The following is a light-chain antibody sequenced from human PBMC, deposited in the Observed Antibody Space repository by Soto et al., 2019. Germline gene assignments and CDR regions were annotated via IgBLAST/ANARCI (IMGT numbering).Light chain of an antibody. CDR2: AAS. CDR3: QQYNSYSPRK. Sequence: IQLTHSPSSLSASVWYIVTITFRASQGISNYVAWYQQKPGKAPKLLIYAASTLQSGVPSRFSGSGSGTESTLTITSLPPEDFATYYCQQYNSYSPRKFGQGTKVDIK. V-gene: IGKV1-9*01. CDR1: QGISNY. J-gene: IGKJ1*01.